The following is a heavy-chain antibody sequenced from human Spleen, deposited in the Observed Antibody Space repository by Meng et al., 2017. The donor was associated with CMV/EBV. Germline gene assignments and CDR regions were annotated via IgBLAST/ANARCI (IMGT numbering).Heavy chain of an antibody. V-gene: IGHV3-48*04. Sequence: GESLKISCAASGFTFNNYSMNWVRQAPGKGLQWLSYISSSSTTIFYADSVKGRFTITRDNAKNSLYLQLNSLRAEDTAVYYCARDDRDGYNFLGFDYWGQGTLVTVSS. CDR3: ARDDRDGYNFLGFDY. D-gene: IGHD5-24*01. CDR2: ISSSSTTI. J-gene: IGHJ4*02. CDR1: GFTFNNYS.